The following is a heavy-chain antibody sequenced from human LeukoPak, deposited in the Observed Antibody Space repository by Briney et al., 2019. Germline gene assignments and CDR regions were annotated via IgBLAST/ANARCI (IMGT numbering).Heavy chain of an antibody. V-gene: IGHV4-39*01. CDR3: ARRDYGDAGRFDP. CDR1: GGSLSSTIYY. D-gene: IGHD4-17*01. Sequence: PSETLSVTCTVSGGSLSSTIYYWGWIRQPPGKGLEWIGSIFYSGSTYYNPSLKSRVTISVDTSNNQFSLKVTSVTAADTAIYYCARRDYGDAGRFDPWGQGTLVTVSS. CDR2: IFYSGST. J-gene: IGHJ5*02.